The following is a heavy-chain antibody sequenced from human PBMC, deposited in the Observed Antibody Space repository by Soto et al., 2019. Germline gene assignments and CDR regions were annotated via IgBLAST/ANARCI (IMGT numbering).Heavy chain of an antibody. D-gene: IGHD3-9*01. J-gene: IGHJ4*02. CDR3: ARLPYDILTGYYYAFDY. CDR1: GYSFTSYW. V-gene: IGHV5-51*01. Sequence: GASLKISCKGSGYSFTSYWIGWVRQMPGKGLEWMGIIYPGDSDTRYSPSFQGQVTISADKSISTAYLQWSSLKASDTAMYYCARLPYDILTGYYYAFDYWGQGTLVTVSS. CDR2: IYPGDSDT.